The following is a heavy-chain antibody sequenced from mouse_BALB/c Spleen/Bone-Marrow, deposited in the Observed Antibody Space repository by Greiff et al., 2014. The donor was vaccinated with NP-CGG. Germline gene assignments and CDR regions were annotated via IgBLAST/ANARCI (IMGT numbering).Heavy chain of an antibody. Sequence: VQLVESGPGLVAPSQSLSITCTISGFSLTSYGVHWVRQPPGKGLEWLVVIWSDGSATYNSALKSRLSISKDNSKSQVFLKMNSLQTDDTAMYYCARSPSTMITGGFAYWGQGTLVTVSA. V-gene: IGHV2-6-1*01. J-gene: IGHJ3*01. CDR2: IWSDGSA. CDR1: GFSLTSYG. D-gene: IGHD2-4*01. CDR3: ARSPSTMITGGFAY.